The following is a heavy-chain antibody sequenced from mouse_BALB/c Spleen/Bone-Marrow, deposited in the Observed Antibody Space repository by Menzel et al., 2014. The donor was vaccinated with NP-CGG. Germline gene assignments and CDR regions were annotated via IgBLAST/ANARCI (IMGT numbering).Heavy chain of an antibody. J-gene: IGHJ3*01. V-gene: IGHV2-9*02. CDR3: ARSTMITEGFAY. D-gene: IGHD2-4*01. CDR1: GFSLTSYG. CDR2: IWAGGST. Sequence: VNVVESGPGLVAPSQSLSITCTVSGFSLTSYGVHWVRQPPGKGLEWLGVIWAGGSTNYNSALMSRLCISKDNSKSQVFLKMNSLQTDDTAMYYCARSTMITEGFAYWGQGTLVTVSA.